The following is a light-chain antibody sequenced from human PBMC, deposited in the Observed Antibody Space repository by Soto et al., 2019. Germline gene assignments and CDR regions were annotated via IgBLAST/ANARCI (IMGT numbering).Light chain of an antibody. Sequence: EIQMTQSPSTLSASVGDRVPITCVASQHINNWLAWYQQKPVKAPKLLIYTASTLESWFPSRFSGSRSGKEFTLTISSLQPDDFATYYCQQYDSYWTVGQGTKVEIK. CDR3: QQYDSYWT. J-gene: IGKJ1*01. CDR1: QHINNW. CDR2: TAS. V-gene: IGKV1-5*03.